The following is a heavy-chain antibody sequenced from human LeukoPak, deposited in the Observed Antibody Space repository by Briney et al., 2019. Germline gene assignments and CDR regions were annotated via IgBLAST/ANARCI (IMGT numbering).Heavy chain of an antibody. Sequence: GASVKVSCKASGYTFTSYGISWVRRAPGQGLVWMGWISAYNGNTNNAQKFQGRVTMTTETSTSTAYMELRSLRSDDTAVYYCARDRGRNSGNNYDSSGYYDYWGQGTLVTVSS. D-gene: IGHD3-22*01. V-gene: IGHV1-18*01. CDR2: ISAYNGNT. J-gene: IGHJ4*02. CDR1: GYTFTSYG. CDR3: ARDRGRNSGNNYDSSGYYDY.